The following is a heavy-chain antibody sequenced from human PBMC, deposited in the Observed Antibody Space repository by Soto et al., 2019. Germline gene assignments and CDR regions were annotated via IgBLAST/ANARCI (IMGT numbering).Heavy chain of an antibody. CDR2: ISSSGSTI. J-gene: IGHJ4*02. V-gene: IGHV3-11*01. D-gene: IGHD3-10*01. Sequence: GGSLRLSCAASGFTFSDYYMSWIRQAPGKGLEWVSYISSSGSTIYYADSVKGRFTISRDNAKNSLYLQMNSLRAEDTAVYYCARKFRFGEFSFDYWGQGTLVTVSS. CDR1: GFTFSDYY. CDR3: ARKFRFGEFSFDY.